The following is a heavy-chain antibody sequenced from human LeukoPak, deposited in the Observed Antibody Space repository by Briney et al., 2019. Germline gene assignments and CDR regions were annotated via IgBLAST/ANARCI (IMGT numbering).Heavy chain of an antibody. D-gene: IGHD5-18*01. CDR3: ARGYSYGYVPFYYYYGMDV. CDR2: ISSSGSTI. CDR1: GFNFNNYW. V-gene: IGHV3-11*01. J-gene: IGHJ6*02. Sequence: PGGSLRLSCAASGFNFNNYWMSWLRQAPGKGLEWVSYISSSGSTIYYADSVKGRFTISRDNAKNSLYLQMNSLRAEDTAVYYCARGYSYGYVPFYYYYGMDVWGQGTTVTVSS.